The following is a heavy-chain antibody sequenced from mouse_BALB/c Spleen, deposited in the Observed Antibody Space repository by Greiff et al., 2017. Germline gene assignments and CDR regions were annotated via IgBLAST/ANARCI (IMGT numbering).Heavy chain of an antibody. J-gene: IGHJ4*01. Sequence: EVQLQQSGPGLVKPSQSLSLTCTVTGYSITSDYAWNWIRQFPGNKLEWMGYISYSGSTSYNPSLKSRISITRDTSKNQFFLQLNSVTTEDTATYYCARCGYDEGYAMDYWGQGTSVTVSS. D-gene: IGHD2-2*01. CDR3: ARCGYDEGYAMDY. V-gene: IGHV3-2*02. CDR1: GYSITSDYA. CDR2: ISYSGST.